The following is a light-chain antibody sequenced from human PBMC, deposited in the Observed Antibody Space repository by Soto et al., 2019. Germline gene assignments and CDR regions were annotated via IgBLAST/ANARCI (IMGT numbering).Light chain of an antibody. CDR3: KQYNSYRT. Sequence: DIQMTHSPSTLSASVLYRVTITFRSSQSISRWLAWYQQKPGKAPNLLIHDASSLERGVPSRFSGSGSGTEFTLTISSLQPDDFATYYCKQYNSYRTFGQGTKVDIK. CDR1: QSISRW. CDR2: DAS. J-gene: IGKJ1*01. V-gene: IGKV1-5*01.